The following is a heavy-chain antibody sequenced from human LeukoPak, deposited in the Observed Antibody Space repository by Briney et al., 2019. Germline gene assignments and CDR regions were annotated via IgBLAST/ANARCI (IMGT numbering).Heavy chain of an antibody. CDR2: ISWNNGSI. D-gene: IGHD3-10*01. CDR1: GFTFDDYA. Sequence: PGRSLRLSCAASGFTFDDYAMHWVRQAPGKGLEWVPGISWNNGSIGYADSVKGRFTISRDNAKNSLYLQMNSLRAEDTALYYCAKSNYYGSWSYFGPADYWGQGTLVTVSS. J-gene: IGHJ4*02. CDR3: AKSNYYGSWSYFGPADY. V-gene: IGHV3-9*01.